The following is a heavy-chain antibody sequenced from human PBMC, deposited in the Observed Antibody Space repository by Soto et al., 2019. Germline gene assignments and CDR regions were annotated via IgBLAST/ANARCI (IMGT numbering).Heavy chain of an antibody. J-gene: IGHJ6*02. CDR1: GFTFSSYG. V-gene: IGHV3-30*18. D-gene: IGHD2-2*01. Sequence: QVQLVESGGGVVQPGRSLRLSCAASGFTFSSYGMHWVRQAPGKGLEWVAVISYDGSNKYYADSVKGRFTISRDNSKNTLCLQMNSLRAEDTAVYYCAKTGYCISTSCYRYYYYGMDVWGQGTTVTVSS. CDR2: ISYDGSNK. CDR3: AKTGYCISTSCYRYYYYGMDV.